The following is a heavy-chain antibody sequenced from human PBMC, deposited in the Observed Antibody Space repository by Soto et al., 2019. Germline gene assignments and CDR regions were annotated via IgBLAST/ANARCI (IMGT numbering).Heavy chain of an antibody. CDR3: AKNLGGGFWSGYYTFAFDY. J-gene: IGHJ4*01. Sequence: GGSLRLSCAASGFSFSSFAMTWVRQAPGKGLEWVSSLSASGVSTYYADSVSGRFAISRDNSKNTLYLQMNSLRADDTAVYYCAKNLGGGFWSGYYTFAFDYWGHGTLVTVSS. D-gene: IGHD3-3*01. CDR2: LSASGVST. V-gene: IGHV3-23*01. CDR1: GFSFSSFA.